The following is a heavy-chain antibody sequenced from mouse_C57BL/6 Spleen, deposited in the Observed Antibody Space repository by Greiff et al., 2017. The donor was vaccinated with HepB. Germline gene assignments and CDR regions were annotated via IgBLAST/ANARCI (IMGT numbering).Heavy chain of an antibody. CDR3: ARWVHSSGYFFDY. V-gene: IGHV1-53*01. J-gene: IGHJ2*01. CDR2: INPSNGGT. D-gene: IGHD3-2*02. CDR1: GYTFTSYW. Sequence: VQLQQPGTELVKPGASVKLSCKASGYTFTSYWMHWVKQRPGQGLEWIGNINPSNGGTNYNEKFKSKATLTVDKSSSTAYMQLSSLTSEDSAVYYCARWVHSSGYFFDYWGQGTTLTVPS.